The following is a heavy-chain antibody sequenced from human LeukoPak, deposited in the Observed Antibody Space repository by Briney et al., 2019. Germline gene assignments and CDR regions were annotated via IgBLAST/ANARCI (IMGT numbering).Heavy chain of an antibody. CDR2: ISNSGFYI. Sequence: KPGGSLRLSRAASGFTLSSYTTNWVRQAPGKGLEWVSSISNSGFYIYYADSVKGRFVVSRDNANNSLYLQMNSLRDEDTAVYYCVTDGASDIWGQGTMVTVSS. CDR1: GFTLSSYT. CDR3: VTDGASDI. J-gene: IGHJ3*02. V-gene: IGHV3-21*01.